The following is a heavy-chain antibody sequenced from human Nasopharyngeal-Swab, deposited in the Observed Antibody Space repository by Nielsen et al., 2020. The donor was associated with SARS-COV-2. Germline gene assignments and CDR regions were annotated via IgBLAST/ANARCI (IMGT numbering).Heavy chain of an antibody. V-gene: IGHV4-34*01. D-gene: IGHD3-22*01. CDR1: GGSFSGYY. CDR3: ARGASLFDSSGYRYYFDY. Sequence: SETLSLTCAVYGGSFSGYYWSWIRQPPGKGLEWIGEINHSGSTNYNPSLKSRVTISVDTSKNQFSLKLSSVTAADTAAYYCARGASLFDSSGYRYYFDYWGQGTLVTVSS. CDR2: INHSGST. J-gene: IGHJ4*02.